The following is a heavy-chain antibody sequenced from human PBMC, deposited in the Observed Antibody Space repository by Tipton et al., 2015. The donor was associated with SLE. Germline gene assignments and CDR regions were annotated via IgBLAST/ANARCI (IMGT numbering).Heavy chain of an antibody. V-gene: IGHV4-30-2*01. D-gene: IGHD1-26*01. CDR3: AREGGSYTAFDY. J-gene: IGHJ4*02. CDR2: IYHGGST. Sequence: TLSLTCAVSGASISNGGYSWSWLRQPPGKGLEYIGFIYHGGSTYYNPSLKSRVTISVDTSKNQFSLKLSSVTAADTAVYYCAREGGSYTAFDYWGQGTLVTVSS. CDR1: GASISNGGYS.